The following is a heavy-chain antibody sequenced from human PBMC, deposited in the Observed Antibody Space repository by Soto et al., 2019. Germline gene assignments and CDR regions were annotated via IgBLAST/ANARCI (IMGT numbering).Heavy chain of an antibody. CDR3: AKDACRVTFRCGPA. CDR2: ISYDGSNK. V-gene: IGHV3-30-3*01. D-gene: IGHD2-21*02. Sequence: GGSLRLSCAASGFTFSSYAMHWVRQAPGKGLEWVAVISYDGSNKYYADSVKGRFTISRDNSKNTLYLQMNSLRAEDTAVYYCAKDACRVTFRCGPAWGQGTLVTVSS. J-gene: IGHJ1*01. CDR1: GFTFSSYA.